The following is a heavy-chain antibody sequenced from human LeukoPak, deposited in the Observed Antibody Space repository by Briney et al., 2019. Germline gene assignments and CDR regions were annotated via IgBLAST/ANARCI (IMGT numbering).Heavy chain of an antibody. Sequence: GGSLRLSCAASGFTFSSYWMHWVRQAPGKGLVWVSRINSDGSSTSYADSVKGRFTISRDNGKNTLYLQMNSLRAEDTAVYYCARVGSGSYSLYYYGMDVWGQGTTVTVSS. V-gene: IGHV3-74*01. CDR1: GFTFSSYW. CDR3: ARVGSGSYSLYYYGMDV. J-gene: IGHJ6*02. CDR2: INSDGSST. D-gene: IGHD3-10*01.